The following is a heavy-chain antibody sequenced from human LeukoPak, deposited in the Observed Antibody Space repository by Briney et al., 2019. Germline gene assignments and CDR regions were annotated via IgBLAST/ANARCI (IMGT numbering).Heavy chain of an antibody. V-gene: IGHV3-48*04. D-gene: IGHD6-13*01. CDR2: ISSSSSTI. Sequence: GGSLRLSCAASGFTFSSYSMNWVRQAPGKGLEWVSYISSSSSTIYYADSVKGRFTISRDNAKNSLYLQMNSLRAEDTAVYYCARDLETRGSWYKQVIAFDIWGQGTMVTVSS. J-gene: IGHJ3*02. CDR1: GFTFSSYS. CDR3: ARDLETRGSWYKQVIAFDI.